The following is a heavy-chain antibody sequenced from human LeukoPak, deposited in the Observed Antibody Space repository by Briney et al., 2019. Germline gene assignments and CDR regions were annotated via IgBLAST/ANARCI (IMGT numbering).Heavy chain of an antibody. Sequence: SETLSLTCTVSAGSFSNNNYYWGWLRQPPGKGLEWIVSLSYSRSTYYNPSLNNRVTISVDTSKNEYALKVSSVTAANTAVYYCARVLASAAHFHYWGQGTLVSVSS. V-gene: IGHV4-39*01. CDR1: AGSFSNNNYY. J-gene: IGHJ4*02. D-gene: IGHD6-13*01. CDR2: LSYSRST. CDR3: ARVLASAAHFHY.